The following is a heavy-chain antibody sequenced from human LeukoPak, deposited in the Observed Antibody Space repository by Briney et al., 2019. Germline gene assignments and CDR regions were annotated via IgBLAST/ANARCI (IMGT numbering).Heavy chain of an antibody. CDR3: ARPEAAGTFDY. V-gene: IGHV3-30-3*01. CDR1: GFTFSSYA. CDR2: ISYDGSNK. D-gene: IGHD6-19*01. Sequence: PGRSLRLSCAATGFTFSSYAMHWVRQAPGKGLEWVAVISYDGSNKYYADSVKGRFTISRDNSKNTLYLQMNSLRAEDTAVYYCARPEAAGTFDYWGQGTLVTVSS. J-gene: IGHJ4*02.